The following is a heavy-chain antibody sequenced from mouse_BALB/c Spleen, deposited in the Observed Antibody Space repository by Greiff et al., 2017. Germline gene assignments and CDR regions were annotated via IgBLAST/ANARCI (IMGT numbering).Heavy chain of an antibody. CDR1: GYSITSDYA. V-gene: IGHV3-2*02. Sequence: VQLQQSGPGLVKPSQSLSLTCTVTGYSITSDYAWNWIRQFPGNKLEWMGYISYSGSTSYNPSLKSRISITRDTSKNQFFLQLNSVTTEDTATYYCARWGLLLHYYAMDYWGQGTSVTVSS. CDR2: ISYSGST. J-gene: IGHJ4*01. CDR3: ARWGLLLHYYAMDY. D-gene: IGHD2-3*01.